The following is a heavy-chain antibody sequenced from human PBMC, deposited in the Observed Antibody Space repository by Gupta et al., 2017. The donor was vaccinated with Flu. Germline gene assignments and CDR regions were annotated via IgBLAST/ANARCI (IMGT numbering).Heavy chain of an antibody. CDR2: ISGSGGST. CDR3: AKDGLYQLLASGGYHYGMDV. D-gene: IGHD2-2*01. Sequence: EVQLLESGGGLVQPGGSLRLSCAASGFTFSSYAMSWVRQAPGKGLEWVSAISGSGGSTYYADSVKGRFTISRDNSKNTLYLQMNSLRAEDTAVYYCAKDGLYQLLASGGYHYGMDVWGQGTTVTVSS. V-gene: IGHV3-23*01. CDR1: GFTFSSYA. J-gene: IGHJ6*02.